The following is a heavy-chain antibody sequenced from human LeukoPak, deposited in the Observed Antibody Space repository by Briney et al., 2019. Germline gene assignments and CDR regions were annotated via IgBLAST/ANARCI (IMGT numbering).Heavy chain of an antibody. CDR1: GFSFDNYG. V-gene: IGHV3-20*04. D-gene: IGHD1-14*01. CDR2: INWNAGST. J-gene: IGHJ4*02. CDR3: TRKAKTVNYFDY. Sequence: PGGSLRLSCAASGFSFDNYGMSWVRQAPGKGLEWVSGINWNAGSTGYADSVKGRFTISRDNAKNSLYLQMNSLRAEDTALYYCTRKAKTVNYFDYWGQGTLVTVSS.